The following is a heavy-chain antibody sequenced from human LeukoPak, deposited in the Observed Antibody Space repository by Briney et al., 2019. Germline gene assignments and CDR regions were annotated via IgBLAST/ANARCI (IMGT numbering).Heavy chain of an antibody. CDR2: INPSGGST. CDR3: ASGYGGQNWFDP. J-gene: IGHJ5*02. D-gene: IGHD4-23*01. CDR1: GYTFTSYY. Sequence: ASVKVSCTASGYTFTSYYMHWVRQAPGQGLEWMGIINPSGGSTSYAQKFQGRVTMTRDTSTSTVYMELSSLRSEDTAVYYCASGYGGQNWFDPWGQGTLVTVSS. V-gene: IGHV1-46*01.